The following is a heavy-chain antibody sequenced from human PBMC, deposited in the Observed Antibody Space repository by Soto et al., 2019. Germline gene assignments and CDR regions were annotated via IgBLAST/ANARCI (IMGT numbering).Heavy chain of an antibody. CDR1: GFTFSSYA. CDR2: ISYDGSNK. V-gene: IGHV3-30-3*01. D-gene: IGHD3-22*01. CDR3: AAEGVVTRGRSIDI. J-gene: IGHJ3*02. Sequence: QVQLVESGGGVVQPGRSLRLSCAASGFTFSSYAMHWVRQAPGKGLEWVAVISYDGSNKYYADSVKGRFTISRDNSKNTLYLQMNSLRAEDTAVYYWAAEGVVTRGRSIDIWGQGTMVTVSS.